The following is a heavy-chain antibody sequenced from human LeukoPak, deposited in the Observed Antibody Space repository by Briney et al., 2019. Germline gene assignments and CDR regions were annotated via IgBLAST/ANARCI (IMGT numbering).Heavy chain of an antibody. CDR3: ARQNRNGFDY. Sequence: GGSLRLSCAASGFTFSTYDFHWVRQTTGKGLEWVSATGTAGDTWYSGSVKGRFTISRENAKSSMYLQMNSLRVGDTAVYHCARQNRNGFDYWGQGTLVTVSS. D-gene: IGHD2-8*01. J-gene: IGHJ4*02. CDR1: GFTFSTYD. V-gene: IGHV3-13*01. CDR2: TGTAGDT.